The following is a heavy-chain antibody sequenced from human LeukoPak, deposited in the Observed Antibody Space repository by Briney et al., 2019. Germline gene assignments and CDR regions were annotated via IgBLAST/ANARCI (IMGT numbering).Heavy chain of an antibody. CDR3: ARDYYGLGEDYYYYYGMDV. Sequence: SETLSLTCTVSGGSISSYYWSWIRQPPGKGLEWIGYIYYSGSTNYNPSLKSRVTISVDTSKNQFSLKLGSVTAADTAVYYCARDYYGLGEDYYYYYGMDVWGQGTTVTVSS. CDR1: GGSISSYY. CDR2: IYYSGST. V-gene: IGHV4-59*01. D-gene: IGHD3-10*01. J-gene: IGHJ6*02.